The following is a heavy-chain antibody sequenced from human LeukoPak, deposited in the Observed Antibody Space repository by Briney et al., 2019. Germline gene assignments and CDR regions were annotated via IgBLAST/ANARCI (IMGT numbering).Heavy chain of an antibody. CDR2: ISTSSSYI. J-gene: IGHJ4*02. CDR3: ASWGGGGYSYGLGLDY. CDR1: GFTFSSYS. V-gene: IGHV3-21*01. D-gene: IGHD5-18*01. Sequence: GGSLRLSCAASGFTFSSYSMNWVRQAPGKGLEWVSSISTSSSYIYYADSVKGRFTISRDNAKNSLYLQMNSLRAEDTAVYYCASWGGGGYSYGLGLDYWGQGTLVTVSS.